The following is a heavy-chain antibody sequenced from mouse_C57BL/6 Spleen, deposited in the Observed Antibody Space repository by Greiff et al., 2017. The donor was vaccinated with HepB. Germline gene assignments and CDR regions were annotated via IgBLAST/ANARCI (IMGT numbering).Heavy chain of an antibody. Sequence: VQLQQPGAELVKPGASVKMSCKASGYTFTSYWITWVKQRPGQGLEWIGDIYPGSGSTNYNEKFKSKATLTVDTSSSTAYMQLSSLTSEDSAVYYCARHYSNSSPWFAYWGQGTLVTVSA. V-gene: IGHV1-55*01. CDR1: GYTFTSYW. J-gene: IGHJ3*01. CDR3: ARHYSNSSPWFAY. CDR2: IYPGSGST. D-gene: IGHD2-5*01.